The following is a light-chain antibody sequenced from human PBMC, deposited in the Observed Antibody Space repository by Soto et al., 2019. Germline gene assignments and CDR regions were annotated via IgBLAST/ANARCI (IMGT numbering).Light chain of an antibody. Sequence: DIQMTQSPSTLSASVGDRVTITCRASQSISSWLAWYQQKAGIAPKLLIYKASSLESGVPSRFSGSGSGTEFTLTISSLQPDDFATYYCQQYKSCRTFGPGNKLEIK. CDR1: QSISSW. CDR3: QQYKSCRT. CDR2: KAS. J-gene: IGKJ2*02. V-gene: IGKV1-5*03.